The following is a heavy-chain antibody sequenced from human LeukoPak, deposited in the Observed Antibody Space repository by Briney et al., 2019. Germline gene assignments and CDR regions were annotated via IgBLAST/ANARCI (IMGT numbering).Heavy chain of an antibody. J-gene: IGHJ2*01. CDR1: GGSISSSSDY. CDR3: ARSGGYCGSTTCHVDYFDL. D-gene: IGHD2-2*01. Sequence: SETLSLTCTVSGGSISSSSDYWGWVRQPPGKGLEWIGSISGSTYYNPSLRRRVTISVDTSKYQFSLKLSSVTAADTAIYYCARSGGYCGSTTCHVDYFDLWGRGTLVTVSS. V-gene: IGHV4-39*01. CDR2: ISGST.